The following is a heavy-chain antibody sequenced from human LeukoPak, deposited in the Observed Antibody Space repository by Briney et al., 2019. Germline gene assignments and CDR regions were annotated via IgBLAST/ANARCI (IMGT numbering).Heavy chain of an antibody. Sequence: SETLSLTCAVYGGSFSGYYWSWIRQPPGKGLEWIGEINRSGSTNYNPSPKGRVTISVDTSKNQFSLKLTSVTAADTAVYYCARGLSAIVFWGQGTLVTVSS. J-gene: IGHJ4*02. V-gene: IGHV4-34*01. CDR3: ARGLSAIVF. CDR1: GGSFSGYY. D-gene: IGHD2-15*01. CDR2: INRSGST.